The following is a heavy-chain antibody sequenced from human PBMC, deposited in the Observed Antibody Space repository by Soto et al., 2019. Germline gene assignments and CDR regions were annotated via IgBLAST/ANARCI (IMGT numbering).Heavy chain of an antibody. J-gene: IGHJ4*02. CDR1: GFTFSTSS. V-gene: IGHV3-21*01. Sequence: GGSLRLSCAASGFTFSTSSMSWVRQAPGKGLEWVSLISGSSDFVSYADSLKGRFTISRDNAKNSLFLQMNSLRAEDTAVYYCAKVYYDSSGYHLSLDYWGQGTLVTVSS. D-gene: IGHD3-22*01. CDR2: ISGSSDFV. CDR3: AKVYYDSSGYHLSLDY.